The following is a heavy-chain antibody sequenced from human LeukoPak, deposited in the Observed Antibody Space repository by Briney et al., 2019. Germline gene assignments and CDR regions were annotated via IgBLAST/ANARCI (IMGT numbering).Heavy chain of an antibody. D-gene: IGHD3-10*01. CDR3: AKRGGNFDSGNYDY. V-gene: IGHV3-23*01. Sequence: QPGGSLRLSCAASGFTFSNYAMSWVRQAPGKGLEWVSTVSNSGGSTFYADSVKGRFTISRDYSKNTLYLQMNSLRAEDTAVYYCAKRGGNFDSGNYDYWGQGTLVTVSS. J-gene: IGHJ4*02. CDR1: GFTFSNYA. CDR2: VSNSGGST.